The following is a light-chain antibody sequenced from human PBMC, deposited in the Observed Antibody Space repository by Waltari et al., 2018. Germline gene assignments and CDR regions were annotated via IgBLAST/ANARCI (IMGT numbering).Light chain of an antibody. V-gene: IGLV3-1*01. CDR1: ELGSHY. CDR3: QTWDSDTAMV. J-gene: IGLJ3*02. CDR2: QDN. Sequence: SYELTQPPSVSVSSGQTASIPCSGDELGSHYTNWYQQESGQSPVLVIFQDNQRPSGIPERFSGSTSGNTATLTISGTRAMDEADYYCQTWDSDTAMVFGGGTKLTVL.